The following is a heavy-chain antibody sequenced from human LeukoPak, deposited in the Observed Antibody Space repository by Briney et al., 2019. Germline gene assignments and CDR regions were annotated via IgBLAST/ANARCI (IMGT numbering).Heavy chain of an antibody. CDR1: GGSISSSSYY. V-gene: IGHV4-61*01. Sequence: SETLSLTCTVSGGSISSSSYYWGWIRQPPGKGLEWIGYIYYSGSTNYNPSLKSRVTISVDTSKNQFSLKLSSVTAADTAVYYCAGEIGYSSAFQHWGQGTLVTVSS. J-gene: IGHJ1*01. D-gene: IGHD6-19*01. CDR3: AGEIGYSSAFQH. CDR2: IYYSGST.